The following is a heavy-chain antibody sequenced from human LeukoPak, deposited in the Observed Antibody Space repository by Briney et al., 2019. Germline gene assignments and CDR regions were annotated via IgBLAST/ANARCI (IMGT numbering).Heavy chain of an antibody. Sequence: GASVKVSCKASGDTFIINDINWVRQATGQGLEWVGWMNPNSGNTGYAQKFQGRVTMTRNISITTAYMELTDLRSEDTAVYYCARVTAAGTWTFDIWGQGTTVTVSS. D-gene: IGHD6-13*01. CDR2: MNPNSGNT. CDR1: GDTFIIND. V-gene: IGHV1-8*02. CDR3: ARVTAAGTWTFDI. J-gene: IGHJ3*02.